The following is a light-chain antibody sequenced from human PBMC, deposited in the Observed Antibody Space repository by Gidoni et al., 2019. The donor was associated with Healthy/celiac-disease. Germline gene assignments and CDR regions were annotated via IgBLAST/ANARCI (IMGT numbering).Light chain of an antibody. CDR3: SSYTSSSTLYV. CDR2: DVS. V-gene: IGLV2-14*03. CDR1: SSDVGGYNY. J-gene: IGLJ1*01. Sequence: SALTQPASVSGSPGQSITISSTGTSSDVGGYNYVSWYQQHPGTAPKLMIYDVSNRPSGVSNRFSGSKSGNTASLTISGLQAEDEADYYCSSYTSSSTLYVFGTGTKVTVL.